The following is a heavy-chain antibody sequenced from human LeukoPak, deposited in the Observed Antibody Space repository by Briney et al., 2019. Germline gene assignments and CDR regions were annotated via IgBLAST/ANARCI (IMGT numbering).Heavy chain of an antibody. V-gene: IGHV3-7*01. CDR1: GFTFCSYW. J-gene: IGHJ4*02. D-gene: IGHD3-22*01. Sequence: GGSLRLSCAASGFTFCSYWMSWVREAPGKGVEWVANIKQDGSEKYYVDSVKGRFTISRDNAKNSLYLQMNSLRAEDTAVYYCARDVPYYYDSSGYPFGYWGQGTLVTVSS. CDR2: IKQDGSEK. CDR3: ARDVPYYYDSSGYPFGY.